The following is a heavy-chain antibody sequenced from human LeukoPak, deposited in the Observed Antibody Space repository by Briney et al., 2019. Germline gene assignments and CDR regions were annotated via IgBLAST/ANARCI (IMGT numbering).Heavy chain of an antibody. D-gene: IGHD1-26*01. V-gene: IGHV4-39*01. CDR1: GFTFSSYS. CDR2: IYYSGST. CDR3: ARHRRSPWYFDY. J-gene: IGHJ4*02. Sequence: GSLRLSCAASGFTFSSYSMTWVRQAPGAGVEWIGSIYYSGSTYYNPSLKSRVTISVDTSKNQFSLKLSSVTAADTAVYYCARHRRSPWYFDYWGQGTLVTVSS.